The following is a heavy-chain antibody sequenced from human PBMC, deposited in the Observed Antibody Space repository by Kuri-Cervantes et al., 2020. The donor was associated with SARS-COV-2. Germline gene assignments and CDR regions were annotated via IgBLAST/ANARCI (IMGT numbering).Heavy chain of an antibody. CDR1: GGTFSSYT. J-gene: IGHJ4*02. CDR3: ARGYSSSLASNFDY. Sequence: SVKISCKASGGTFSSYTISRARQATGQGLEWMGGIIPIFGTANYAQKFQGRVTITTDESTSTAYMELSSLRSEDTAVYYCARGYSSSLASNFDYWGQGTLVTVSS. V-gene: IGHV1-69*05. D-gene: IGHD6-6*01. CDR2: IIPIFGTA.